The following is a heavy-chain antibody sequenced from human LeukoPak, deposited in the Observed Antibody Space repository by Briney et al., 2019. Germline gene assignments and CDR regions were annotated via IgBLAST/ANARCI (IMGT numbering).Heavy chain of an antibody. CDR1: GYTXTGYY. CDR3: ARDPGDYDILTGDAFDI. D-gene: IGHD3-9*01. J-gene: IGHJ3*02. V-gene: IGHV1-2*02. Sequence: GASVKVSCKASGYTXTGYYMHRVRQAPGQGLEWMEWINPNSGGTNYAQKFQGRVTMTRDTSISTAYMELSRLRSDDTAVYYCARDPGDYDILTGDAFDIWGQGTMVTVSS. CDR2: INPNSGGT.